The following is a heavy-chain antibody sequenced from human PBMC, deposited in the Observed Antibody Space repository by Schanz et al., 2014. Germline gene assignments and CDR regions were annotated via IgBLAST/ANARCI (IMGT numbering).Heavy chain of an antibody. J-gene: IGHJ4*01. Sequence: EVQLVESGGGFVQPGGSLRLSCEASGFDFNSYSMNWVRQAPGKGLEWVSSISSSGSYIHYADSVKGRFTISRDNAKNTLYLQMNSLRAEDTAVYYCAREQIMAAAGLVDYWGHGTLVTVSS. D-gene: IGHD6-13*01. V-gene: IGHV3-21*01. CDR1: GFDFNSYS. CDR2: ISSSGSYI. CDR3: AREQIMAAAGLVDY.